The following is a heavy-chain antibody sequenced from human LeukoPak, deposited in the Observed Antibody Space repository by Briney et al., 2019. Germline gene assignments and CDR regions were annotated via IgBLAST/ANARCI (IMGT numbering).Heavy chain of an antibody. Sequence: GASVKVSCKASGYTFTVYYMHWVRHAPGQGGEWMGWINPNSGGTNYARKFQGRVTMTRDTSISTAYMELSRLRSDDTAVYYCARDGSGYSLYYYMDVWGKGTTVTVSS. CDR1: GYTFTVYY. CDR2: INPNSGGT. D-gene: IGHD3-3*01. CDR3: ARDGSGYSLYYYMDV. V-gene: IGHV1-2*02. J-gene: IGHJ6*03.